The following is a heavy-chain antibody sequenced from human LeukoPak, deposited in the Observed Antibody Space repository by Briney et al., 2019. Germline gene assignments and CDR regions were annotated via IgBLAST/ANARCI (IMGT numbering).Heavy chain of an antibody. V-gene: IGHV4-59*01. CDR1: GGSISSYY. Sequence: SETLSLTCTVSGGSISSYYWSWIRQPPGKGLEWIGYIYYSGSTNYNPSLKSRVTISVDTSKNQFSLKLSSVTAADAAVYYCARGGNYYDSSPLDYWGQGTLVTVSS. D-gene: IGHD3-22*01. CDR3: ARGGNYYDSSPLDY. J-gene: IGHJ4*02. CDR2: IYYSGST.